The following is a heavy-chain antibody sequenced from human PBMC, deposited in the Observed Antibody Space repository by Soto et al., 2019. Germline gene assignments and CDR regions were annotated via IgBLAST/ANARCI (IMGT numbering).Heavy chain of an antibody. Sequence: QVQVVQSGAEVKKPGASVKVSCKATGYTFTTYPMHWVRQAPGQRLEWMGWINTANGNTKYSRKFQGRVTLTTDTSASAAYMELSSLRSEDTAIYYCARERPPAQGDYNYYYNGMDVWGQGTTVTVSS. D-gene: IGHD4-17*01. CDR3: ARERPPAQGDYNYYYNGMDV. V-gene: IGHV1-3*04. CDR1: GYTFTTYP. CDR2: INTANGNT. J-gene: IGHJ6*02.